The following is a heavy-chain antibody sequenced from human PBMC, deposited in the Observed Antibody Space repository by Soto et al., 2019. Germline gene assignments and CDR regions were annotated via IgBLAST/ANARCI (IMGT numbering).Heavy chain of an antibody. J-gene: IGHJ5*02. Sequence: SETLSLTCTVSGGSISSYYWSWIRQPPGKGLEWIGYIYYSGSTNYNPSLKSRVTISVDTSKNQFSLKLSSVTAADTAVYYCATERGPEMATPKDWFDPWGQGTLVTVSS. V-gene: IGHV4-59*01. D-gene: IGHD5-12*01. CDR3: ATERGPEMATPKDWFDP. CDR2: IYYSGST. CDR1: GGSISSYY.